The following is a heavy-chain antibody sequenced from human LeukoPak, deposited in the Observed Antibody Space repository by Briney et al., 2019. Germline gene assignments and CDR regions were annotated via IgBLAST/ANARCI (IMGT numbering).Heavy chain of an antibody. D-gene: IGHD3-3*01. CDR1: GGSISSGGYY. J-gene: IGHJ2*01. CDR3: ARNRGFWSGYRHATDL. CDR2: IYYSGST. Sequence: NPSETLSLTCTVSGGSISSGGYYWSWIRQHPGKGLEWIGYIYYSGSTYYNPSLKSRVTISVDTSKNQFSLKLSSVTAADTAVYYCARNRGFWSGYRHATDLWGRGTLVTVSS. V-gene: IGHV4-31*03.